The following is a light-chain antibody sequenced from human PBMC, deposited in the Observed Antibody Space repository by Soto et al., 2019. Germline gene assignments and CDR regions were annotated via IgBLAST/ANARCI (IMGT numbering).Light chain of an antibody. V-gene: IGLV2-14*01. CDR1: SSDVGGYNY. J-gene: IGLJ2*01. Sequence: HSALTQPASVSGSPGQSITISCTGTSSDVGGYNYVSWYQQHPGKAPKLMIYDVSNRPSGVSNRFSGSKSGNTASLTISGLQAEDEADYYCSSYTSSSTLLVVFGGGTKLTVL. CDR2: DVS. CDR3: SSYTSSSTLLVV.